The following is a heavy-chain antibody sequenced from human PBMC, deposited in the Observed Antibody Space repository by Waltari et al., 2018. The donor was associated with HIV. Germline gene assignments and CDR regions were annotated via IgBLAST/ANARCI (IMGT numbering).Heavy chain of an antibody. D-gene: IGHD3-16*02. CDR2: TYYRSKWYN. CDR1: GDSVSRNSAA. J-gene: IGHJ6*02. V-gene: IGHV6-1*01. Sequence: QVQLQQSGPGLVKPSQTLSLTCAISGDSVSRNSAAWNWIRQSASRGLEWLGRTYYRSKWYNDYAGSVKSPININVDTSKNQFSLQVNSVTPEDTAVYYCTGSLGYRDSYYSMDVWGQGTTVTVSS. CDR3: TGSLGYRDSYYSMDV.